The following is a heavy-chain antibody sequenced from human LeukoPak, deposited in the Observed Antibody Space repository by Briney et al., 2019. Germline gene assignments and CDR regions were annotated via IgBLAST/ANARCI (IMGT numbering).Heavy chain of an antibody. CDR2: ISSGSDYI. Sequence: GGSLRLSCAASGFTFSLYSMNWVRQAPGKGLEWVSSISSGSDYIFYGDSLKGRFSISGDNAKNSLYLQMNSLRAEDTAVYYCARGGRRFDSWGQGTLVSVSS. D-gene: IGHD2-15*01. V-gene: IGHV3-21*01. J-gene: IGHJ5*01. CDR3: ARGGRRFDS. CDR1: GFTFSLYS.